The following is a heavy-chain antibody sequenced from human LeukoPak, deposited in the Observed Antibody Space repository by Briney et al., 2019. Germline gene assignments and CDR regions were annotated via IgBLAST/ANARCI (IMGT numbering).Heavy chain of an antibody. J-gene: IGHJ6*02. D-gene: IGHD1-14*01. CDR2: INHSGST. Sequence: SETLSLTCAVYGGSFSGYYWSWIRQPPGKGLEWIGEINHSGSTNYNPSFKSRVTISVDTSKNQFSLKLSSVTAADTAVYYCASHRRGDCYYGMDVWGQGTTVTVSS. V-gene: IGHV4-34*01. CDR3: ASHRRGDCYYGMDV. CDR1: GGSFSGYY.